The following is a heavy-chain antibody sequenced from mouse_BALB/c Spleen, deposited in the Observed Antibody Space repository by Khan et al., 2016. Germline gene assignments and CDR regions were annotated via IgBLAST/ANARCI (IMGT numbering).Heavy chain of an antibody. V-gene: IGHV3-8*02. CDR3: ARYDGYYFDY. CDR1: GDSITSGY. D-gene: IGHD2-3*01. Sequence: EVQLQESGPSLVKPSQTLSLTCSVTGDSITSGYWNWIRKFPGNKLEYMGYISYSGSTYYTPSLQSRLTITRDTPKNPYYLHLNSVTTEDTATYYCARYDGYYFDYWGQGTTLTVSS. J-gene: IGHJ2*01. CDR2: ISYSGST.